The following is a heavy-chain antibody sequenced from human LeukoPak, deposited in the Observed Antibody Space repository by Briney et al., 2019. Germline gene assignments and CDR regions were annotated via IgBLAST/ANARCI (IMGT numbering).Heavy chain of an antibody. Sequence: GGSLRLSCAVSGFTFSSYSMNWVRQAPGKGLEWVSSISTSSINIYYADSVKGRFTISRDNAKNSLYLQMNSLRAEDTAVYYCARGQDTVVTSRDAFDIWGQGTMVTVSS. CDR1: GFTFSSYS. CDR2: ISTSSINI. J-gene: IGHJ3*02. D-gene: IGHD4-23*01. CDR3: ARGQDTVVTSRDAFDI. V-gene: IGHV3-21*01.